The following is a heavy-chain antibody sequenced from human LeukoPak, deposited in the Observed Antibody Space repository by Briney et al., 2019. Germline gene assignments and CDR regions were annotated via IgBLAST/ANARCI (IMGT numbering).Heavy chain of an antibody. CDR1: GFTFSNYG. J-gene: IGHJ4*02. D-gene: IGHD4-17*01. CDR3: ARDHGERPAY. V-gene: IGHV3-30*02. Sequence: GGSLRLSCAASGFTFSNYGMHWVRQAPGKGLEWVAFIQYDGRNTYYADFVKGRFTISRDHSKSTLYLQMNSLRAEDTAVYYCARDHGERPAYWGQGTLVTVSS. CDR2: IQYDGRNT.